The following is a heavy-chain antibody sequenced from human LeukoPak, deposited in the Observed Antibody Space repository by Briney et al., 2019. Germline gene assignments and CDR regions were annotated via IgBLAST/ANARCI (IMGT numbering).Heavy chain of an antibody. Sequence: PGGSLRLSCAASGFTFSSYEMNWVRQAPGKGLEWVPYISSSGSTIYYADSVKGRFTISRDNAKNSLYLQMNSLRAEDTAVYFCARGLNTGKYPTSYYLDNWGQGSLVTVSS. CDR3: ARGLNTGKYPTSYYLDN. CDR1: GFTFSSYE. CDR2: ISSSGSTI. D-gene: IGHD1-26*01. J-gene: IGHJ4*02. V-gene: IGHV3-48*03.